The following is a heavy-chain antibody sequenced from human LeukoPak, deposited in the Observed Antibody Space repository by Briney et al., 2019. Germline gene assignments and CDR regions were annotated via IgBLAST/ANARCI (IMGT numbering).Heavy chain of an antibody. Sequence: SETLSPTCTVSGGSISNYYWSWIRQPPGKGLEWIGYISHSGSTNYSPSLKSRVTISLDTSKNQFSLKLSSVTAADTAVYYCAGHHPRNTVDFWGQGTLVTVSS. D-gene: IGHD2/OR15-2a*01. CDR3: AGHHPRNTVDF. CDR1: GGSISNYY. CDR2: ISHSGST. J-gene: IGHJ4*02. V-gene: IGHV4-59*08.